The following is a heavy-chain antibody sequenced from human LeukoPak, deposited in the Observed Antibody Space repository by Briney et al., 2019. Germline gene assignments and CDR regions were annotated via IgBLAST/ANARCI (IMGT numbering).Heavy chain of an antibody. D-gene: IGHD3-9*01. CDR2: FNPNSGGT. CDR1: GYAFTRHY. CDR3: ARDGVPILTGPQAHEAFDI. Sequence: GASVKVSCKASGYAFTRHYMHWVRQAPGQGLEWMGWFNPNSGGTLYAQKFQGRVTMTRDTSITTAYMEVSWLRSDDTAVYYCARDGVPILTGPQAHEAFDIWGQGTMVTVSS. V-gene: IGHV1-2*02. J-gene: IGHJ3*02.